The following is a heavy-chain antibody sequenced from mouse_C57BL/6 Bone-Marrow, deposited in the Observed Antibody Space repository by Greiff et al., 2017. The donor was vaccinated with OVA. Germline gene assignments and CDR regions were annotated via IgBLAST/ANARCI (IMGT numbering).Heavy chain of an antibody. CDR2: ISYDGSN. V-gene: IGHV3-6*01. Sequence: EVKLMESGPGLVKPSQSLSLTCSVTGYSITSGYYWNWIRQFPGNKLEWMGYISYDGSNNYNPSLKNRISITRDTSKNQFFLKLNSVTTEDTATYYCAIDSSGYYAMDYWGQGTSVTVSS. CDR1: GYSITSGYY. CDR3: AIDSSGYYAMDY. J-gene: IGHJ4*01. D-gene: IGHD3-2*02.